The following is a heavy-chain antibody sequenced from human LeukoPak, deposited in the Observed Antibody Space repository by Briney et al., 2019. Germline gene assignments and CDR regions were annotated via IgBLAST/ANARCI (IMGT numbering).Heavy chain of an antibody. J-gene: IGHJ4*02. D-gene: IGHD1-20*01. CDR3: ARDPPFIIGTTFFDY. CDR1: GFTFSSYT. CDR2: ISSTSSTYI. Sequence: KTGGSLRLSCAASGFTFSSYTMNWVRQAPGKGLEWVSSISSTSSTYIYYADSVKGRFTISRDNAKNSLYLQMNSLRAEDTAVYYCARDPPFIIGTTFFDYWGQGTLVTVSA. V-gene: IGHV3-21*01.